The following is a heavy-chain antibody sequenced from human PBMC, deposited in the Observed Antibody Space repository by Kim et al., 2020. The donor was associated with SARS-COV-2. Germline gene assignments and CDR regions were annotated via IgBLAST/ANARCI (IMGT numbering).Heavy chain of an antibody. Sequence: GGSLRLSCAASGFTFSSYAMSWVRQATGKGLEWVSAISGSGGSTYYADSVKGRFTISRDNSKNTLYLQMNSLRAEDTAVYYCAKGYCSGGSCYYYWYFDLWGRGTLVTVSS. CDR1: GFTFSSYA. V-gene: IGHV3-23*01. D-gene: IGHD2-15*01. CDR3: AKGYCSGGSCYYYWYFDL. J-gene: IGHJ2*01. CDR2: ISGSGGST.